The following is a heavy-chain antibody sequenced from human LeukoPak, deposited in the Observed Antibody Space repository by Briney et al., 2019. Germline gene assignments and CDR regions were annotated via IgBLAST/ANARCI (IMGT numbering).Heavy chain of an antibody. V-gene: IGHV4-4*07. Sequence: SETLSLTCTVSGGSISSYYWNWIRQPAGQGLEWIGRIATSGSTNYNPSLKSRVTMSLDTSKNQFSLKLNSVTAADTAVYYCARTPLGFCSGTSCLGGFDFWGQGTLVTVSS. CDR1: GGSISSYY. CDR3: ARTPLGFCSGTSCLGGFDF. J-gene: IGHJ4*02. CDR2: IATSGST. D-gene: IGHD2-2*01.